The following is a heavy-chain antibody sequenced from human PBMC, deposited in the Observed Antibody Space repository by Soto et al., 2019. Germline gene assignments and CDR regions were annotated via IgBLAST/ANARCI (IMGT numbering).Heavy chain of an antibody. CDR3: ARGANGSHNWNYYFDY. CDR1: GGSISSGGYS. D-gene: IGHD1-7*01. V-gene: IGHV4-30-2*01. CDR2: IYHSGST. Sequence: QSQTLSLTCAVSGGSISSGGYSWSWIRQPPGKGLEWIGYIYHSGSTYYNPSLKSRVTISVDRSKNQFSLKLSSVTAADTAVYYCARGANGSHNWNYYFDYWGQGTLVTVSS. J-gene: IGHJ4*02.